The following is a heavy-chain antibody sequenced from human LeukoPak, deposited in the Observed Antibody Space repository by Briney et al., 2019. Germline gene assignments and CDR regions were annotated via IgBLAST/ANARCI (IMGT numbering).Heavy chain of an antibody. CDR1: GGSISSYY. J-gene: IGHJ5*02. D-gene: IGHD6-13*01. CDR3: AAQYSSSWYNWFDP. CDR2: IYYSGST. V-gene: IGHV4-59*08. Sequence: SETLSLTCTVSGGSISSYYWSWIRQPPGKGLEWIGYIYYSGSTNYNPSLKSRVTISVDTSKNQFSLKLSSVTAADTAVYYCAAQYSSSWYNWFDPWGQGTPVTVSS.